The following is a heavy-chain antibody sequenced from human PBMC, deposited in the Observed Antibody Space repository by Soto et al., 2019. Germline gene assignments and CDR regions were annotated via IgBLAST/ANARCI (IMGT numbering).Heavy chain of an antibody. J-gene: IGHJ4*02. Sequence: QVQLVESGGGVVQPGRSLRLSCAASGFTFSSYGMYWVRQAPGKGLEWVARISYDGSDQFYGDSVKGRFTISRDNSKNTLYLQMNSLRSEDTAVXYCAKDTGADYWGQGTVVTVSA. D-gene: IGHD3-10*01. CDR3: AKDTGADY. CDR1: GFTFSSYG. V-gene: IGHV3-30*18. CDR2: ISYDGSDQ.